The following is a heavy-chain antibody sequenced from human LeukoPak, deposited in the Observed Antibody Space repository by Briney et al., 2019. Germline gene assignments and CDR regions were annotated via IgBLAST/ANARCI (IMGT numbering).Heavy chain of an antibody. CDR1: GFTFSSYE. CDR3: ASLVADDY. CDR2: ISSSGSTL. V-gene: IGHV3-48*03. D-gene: IGHD2-15*01. Sequence: PGGSLRLSCAASGFTFSSYEMNWVRQAPGKGLEWVSYISSSGSTLYYADSVKGRFTISRDNAKNSLYLQMNSLRAEDTAVYYCASLVADDYWGQGTLVTVSS. J-gene: IGHJ4*02.